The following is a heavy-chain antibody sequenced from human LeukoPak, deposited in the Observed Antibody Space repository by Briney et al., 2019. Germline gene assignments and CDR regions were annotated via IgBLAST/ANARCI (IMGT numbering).Heavy chain of an antibody. J-gene: IGHJ4*02. CDR2: ITPSGST. CDR3: ASSFYYDSRDY. V-gene: IGHV4-34*01. Sequence: SETLSLTCTVSGDSISSYYWSWIRQPPGKGLEWIGEITPSGSTNYSPSLKSRVSISTDTSKKKLSLRLTSVTAADSAVYYCASSFYYDSRDYWGQGTLVTVSS. D-gene: IGHD3-22*01. CDR1: GDSISSYY.